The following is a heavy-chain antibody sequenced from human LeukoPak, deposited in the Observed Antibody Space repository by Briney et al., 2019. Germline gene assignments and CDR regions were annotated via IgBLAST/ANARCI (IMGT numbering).Heavy chain of an antibody. CDR3: ARAYYDILTGYYVFDY. CDR1: GGSISSSNW. CDR2: IYHSGST. V-gene: IGHV4-4*02. Sequence: SETLSLTCAVSGGSISSSNWWSWVRQPPGKGLEWIGEIYHSGSTNYNPSLKSRVTISVDKSKNQFSLKLSSVTAADTAVYYCARAYYDILTGYYVFDYWGQGTLVTVSS. J-gene: IGHJ4*02. D-gene: IGHD3-9*01.